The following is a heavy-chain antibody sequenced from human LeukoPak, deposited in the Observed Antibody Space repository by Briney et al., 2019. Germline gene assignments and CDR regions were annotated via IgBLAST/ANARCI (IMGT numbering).Heavy chain of an antibody. D-gene: IGHD2-15*01. CDR1: GYTFTSYG. V-gene: IGHV1-18*01. Sequence: ASVKVSCKASGYTFTSYGISWVRQAPGQGLEWMGWISAYNGNTNYAQKLQGRVTMTTDTSTSTAYMELRSLRSDDTAVYYCARGQPSGYCSGGSCYEAAVADYWGQGTLVTVSS. CDR2: ISAYNGNT. CDR3: ARGQPSGYCSGGSCYEAAVADY. J-gene: IGHJ4*02.